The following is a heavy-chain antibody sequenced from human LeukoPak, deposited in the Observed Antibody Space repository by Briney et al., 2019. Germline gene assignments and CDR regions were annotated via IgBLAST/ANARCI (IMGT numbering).Heavy chain of an antibody. D-gene: IGHD1-1*01. V-gene: IGHV3-53*01. CDR1: GFTVSSNY. CDR2: IYSGGST. J-gene: IGHJ4*02. Sequence: GGSLRLSCAASGFTVSSNYMSWVRQAPGKGLEWVSVIYSGGSTYYADSVKGRFTISRDNSKNTLYLQMNSLRAEDTAVYYCATRGTTATKYFEHWGQGTLVTVSS. CDR3: ATRGTTATKYFEH.